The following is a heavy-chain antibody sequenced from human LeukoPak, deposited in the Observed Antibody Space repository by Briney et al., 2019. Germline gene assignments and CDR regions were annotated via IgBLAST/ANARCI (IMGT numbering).Heavy chain of an antibody. V-gene: IGHV3-21*01. CDR2: ISSSSSYI. CDR1: GFTFSSYA. CDR3: AREVDYGDYDDY. D-gene: IGHD4-17*01. J-gene: IGHJ4*02. Sequence: TGGSLRLSCAASGFTFSSYAMSWVRQAPGKGLEWVSSISSSSSYIYYADSVKGRFTISRDNAKNSLYLQMNSLRAEDTAVYYCAREVDYGDYDDYWGQGTLVTVSS.